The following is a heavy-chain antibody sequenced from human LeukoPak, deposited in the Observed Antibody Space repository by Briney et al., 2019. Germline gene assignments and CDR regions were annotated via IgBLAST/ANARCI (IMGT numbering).Heavy chain of an antibody. CDR3: AKDHFPSGGPAYSSSFQH. D-gene: IGHD6-6*01. CDR2: ISYDGSNK. CDR1: GFTFDDYG. V-gene: IGHV3-30*18. J-gene: IGHJ1*01. Sequence: QPGGSLRLSCAASGFTFDDYGMSWVRQAPGKGLEWVAVISYDGSNKYYADSVKGRFTISRDNSKNTLYLQMNSLRAEDTAVYYCAKDHFPSGGPAYSSSFQHWGQGTLVTVSS.